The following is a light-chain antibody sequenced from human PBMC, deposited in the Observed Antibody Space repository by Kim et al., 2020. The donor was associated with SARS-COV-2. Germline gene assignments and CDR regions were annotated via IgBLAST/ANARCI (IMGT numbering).Light chain of an antibody. CDR1: QSVSSNY. CDR3: QQYSSSPAT. Sequence: SPGERATRACRASQSVSSNYLAWYQQKPGQAPRLLIYGASSRATGIPDRFSGSGSGTDFTLTITRLEPEDFVVYYCQQYSSSPATFGQGTKVDIK. J-gene: IGKJ1*01. V-gene: IGKV3-20*01. CDR2: GAS.